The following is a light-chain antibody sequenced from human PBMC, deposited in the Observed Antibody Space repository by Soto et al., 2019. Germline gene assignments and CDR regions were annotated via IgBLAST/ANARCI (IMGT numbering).Light chain of an antibody. J-gene: IGKJ1*01. CDR2: YAS. CDR1: QSLAMNS. V-gene: IGKV3-20*01. Sequence: EIVLTQSPGTLSLFPGERATLSCRASQSLAMNSLTWYQQKPGQPPKLLFYYASNRATVIPDRFSGSVSGPDFTLTISRLEPEDSAVYYCQQFGNSPRTFGQGTRVEIK. CDR3: QQFGNSPRT.